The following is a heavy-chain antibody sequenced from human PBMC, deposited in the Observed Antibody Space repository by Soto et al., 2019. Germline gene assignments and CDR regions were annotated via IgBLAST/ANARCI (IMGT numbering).Heavy chain of an antibody. D-gene: IGHD3-22*01. J-gene: IGHJ4*02. V-gene: IGHV4-30-4*01. CDR2: IYYSGST. CDR3: ATSDDSSGLFDY. Sequence: PSETLSLTCTVSGGSISSGDYYWSWIRQPPGKGLEWIGYIYYSGSTYYNPSLKSRVTISVDTSKNQFSLKLSSVTAADTAVYYCATSDDSSGLFDYWGQGTLVTVSS. CDR1: GGSISSGDYY.